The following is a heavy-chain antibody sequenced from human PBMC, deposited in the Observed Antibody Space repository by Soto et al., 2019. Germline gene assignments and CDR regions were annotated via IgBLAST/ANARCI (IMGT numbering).Heavy chain of an antibody. CDR1: GGSISSANYY. CDR3: ASAPHGYGSGSYSLRYGMDV. D-gene: IGHD3-10*01. V-gene: IGHV4-30-4*01. Sequence: SETLSLTCTVSGGSISSANYYWNWVRQPPGKGLEWIGYIYNSGSTNYNPSLKSRVTISLDTSKNQFSLKLSSVTAADTAVYYCASAPHGYGSGSYSLRYGMDVWGQGTTVTAP. J-gene: IGHJ6*02. CDR2: IYNSGST.